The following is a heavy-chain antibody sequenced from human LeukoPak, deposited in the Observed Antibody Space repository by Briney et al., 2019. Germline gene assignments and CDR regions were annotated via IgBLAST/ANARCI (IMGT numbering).Heavy chain of an antibody. J-gene: IGHJ4*02. CDR1: GFTFSSSG. D-gene: IGHD5-12*01. V-gene: IGHV3-30*19. CDR3: ARDIYSGLLAGYFYY. Sequence: GGSLRLSCAASGFTFSSSGMHWVRQAPGKGLEWVAVISYDGSNKYYADSVKGRFTISRDNSKNTLYLQMNSLRAEDTAVYYCARDIYSGLLAGYFYYWGQGTLVTVSS. CDR2: ISYDGSNK.